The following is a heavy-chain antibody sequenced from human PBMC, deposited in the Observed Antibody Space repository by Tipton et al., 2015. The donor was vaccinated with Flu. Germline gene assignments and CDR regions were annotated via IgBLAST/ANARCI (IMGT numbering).Heavy chain of an antibody. CDR1: GFAFGSYA. Sequence: LSLTCAASGFAFGSYAMSWVRQAPGKGLEWVSIISGSGGSTYYADSVKGRFTISRDNSKNTLFLQMNSLRAEDTAVYYCARGSGSGTYVIFDFWGQGTLVTVSS. V-gene: IGHV3-23*01. CDR3: ARGSGSGTYVIFDF. CDR2: ISGSGGST. J-gene: IGHJ4*02. D-gene: IGHD3-10*01.